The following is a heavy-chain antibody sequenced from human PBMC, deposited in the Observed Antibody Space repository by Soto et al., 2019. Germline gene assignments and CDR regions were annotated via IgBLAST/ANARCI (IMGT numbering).Heavy chain of an antibody. J-gene: IGHJ5*02. CDR2: VYTSGDT. D-gene: IGHD6-13*01. CDR3: VRDKGMADL. CDR1: GDSISNSH. V-gene: IGHV4-4*07. Sequence: QVHLQESGPGLVKPSETLSLSCTISGDSISNSHWSWIRQSAGKGLEWIGRVYTSGDTNYNPSLESRVTVSVDTSNNHFSLKLTSVTAADTAVYYCVRDKGMADLWGQGTLVSVPS.